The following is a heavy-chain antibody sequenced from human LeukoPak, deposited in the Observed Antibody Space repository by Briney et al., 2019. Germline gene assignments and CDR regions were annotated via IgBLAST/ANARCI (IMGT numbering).Heavy chain of an antibody. CDR3: ARLHRGTIFGVVSHDAFDI. CDR2: IYYSGST. V-gene: IGHV4-38-2*01. CDR1: GYSISSGYY. J-gene: IGHJ3*02. D-gene: IGHD3-3*01. Sequence: MASETLSLTCAVSGYSISSGYYWGWIRQPPGQGLEWIGSIYYSGSTYYNPSLKSRVTISVDTSKNQFSLKLSPVTAADTAVYYCARLHRGTIFGVVSHDAFDIWGQGTMVTVSS.